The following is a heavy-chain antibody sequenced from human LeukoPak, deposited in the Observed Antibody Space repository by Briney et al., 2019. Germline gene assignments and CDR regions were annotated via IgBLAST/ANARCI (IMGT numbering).Heavy chain of an antibody. CDR3: ARVGDGDYYFDY. V-gene: IGHV4-30-4*01. J-gene: IGHJ4*02. D-gene: IGHD4-17*01. Sequence: SETLSLTCAVYGVSFSGYYWSWIRQPPGKGLEWIGYIYYSGSTYYNPSLKSRVTISVDTSKNQFSLKLSSVTAADTAVYYCARVGDGDYYFDYWGQGTLVTVSS. CDR2: IYYSGST. CDR1: GVSFSGYY.